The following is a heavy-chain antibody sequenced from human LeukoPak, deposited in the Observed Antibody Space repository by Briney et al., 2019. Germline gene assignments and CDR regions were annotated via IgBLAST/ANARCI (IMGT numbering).Heavy chain of an antibody. CDR3: ARDSLYSDSFAYDY. Sequence: QAGGSLRLSCAASGFTFSSYWMSWVRQAPGKGLEWVANINLDGSEKYYVDSVKGRFTISRDNAKNSLYLQMRSLRAEDTAIYYCARDSLYSDSFAYDYWGQGTLVTVSS. CDR2: INLDGSEK. CDR1: GFTFSSYW. D-gene: IGHD1-26*01. J-gene: IGHJ4*02. V-gene: IGHV3-7*01.